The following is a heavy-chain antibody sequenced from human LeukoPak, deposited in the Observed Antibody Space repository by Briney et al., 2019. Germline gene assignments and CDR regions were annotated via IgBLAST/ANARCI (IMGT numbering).Heavy chain of an antibody. V-gene: IGHV4-39*07. Sequence: GSLRLSCAASGFTVSSNYMSWVRQPPGKGLEWIGSIYYSGSTYYNPSLKSRVTISVDTSKNQFSLKLSSVTAEDTAVYYCARDFLGFDPWGQGTLVTVSS. J-gene: IGHJ5*02. CDR1: GFTVSSNY. CDR3: ARDFLGFDP. CDR2: IYYSGST. D-gene: IGHD2/OR15-2a*01.